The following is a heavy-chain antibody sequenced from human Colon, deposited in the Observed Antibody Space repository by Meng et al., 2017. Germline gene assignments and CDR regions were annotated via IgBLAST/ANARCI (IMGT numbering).Heavy chain of an antibody. J-gene: IGHJ4*02. CDR1: GNNFISHD. Sequence: VHLVQSGAEVKKPGASVKFSCKASGNNFISHDVTWVRQAPGQGLEFCTHSLQGRLTMTTDTSTSTASMELRSLTSDDTAVYYCARQPLYRDSSGYYLRFDYWGQGTLVTVSS. CDR3: ARQPLYRDSSGYYLRFDY. V-gene: IGHV1-18*01. D-gene: IGHD3-22*01.